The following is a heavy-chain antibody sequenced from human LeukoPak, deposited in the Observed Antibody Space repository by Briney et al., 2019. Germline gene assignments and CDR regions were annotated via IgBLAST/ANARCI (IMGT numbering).Heavy chain of an antibody. CDR1: GFTFSSYA. J-gene: IGHJ4*02. V-gene: IGHV3-23*01. CDR3: ARGLRWELPLEY. Sequence: GGSLRLSCAASGFTFSSYAVSWVRQAPGKGLEWVSAISDSGRSTYYADSVKGRFTISRDTSKSTLYLQMNSLRAEDTAIYYCARGLRWELPLEYWSQGTLVTVSS. CDR2: ISDSGRST. D-gene: IGHD1-26*01.